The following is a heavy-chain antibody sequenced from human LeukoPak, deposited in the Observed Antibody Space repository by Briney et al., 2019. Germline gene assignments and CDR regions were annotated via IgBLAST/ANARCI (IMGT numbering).Heavy chain of an antibody. CDR3: AKDGSSSGYPYNMDV. CDR1: GASVSSGDYY. J-gene: IGHJ6*03. D-gene: IGHD5-12*01. Sequence: PSETLSLTCTVSGASVSSGDYYWSWLRQHPGKGLEWIGYIHYSGPTYSNPSLRSRVTLSVDTSNNLLSLRLSSVTSADTAVYYCAKDGSSSGYPYNMDVWGKGTTVTVSS. CDR2: IHYSGPT. V-gene: IGHV4-31*03.